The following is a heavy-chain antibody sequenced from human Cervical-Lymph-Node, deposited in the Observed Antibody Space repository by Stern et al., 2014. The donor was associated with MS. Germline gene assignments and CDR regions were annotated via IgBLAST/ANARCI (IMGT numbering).Heavy chain of an antibody. V-gene: IGHV2-5*02. D-gene: IGHD2-21*01. CDR3: AHSVINYYYYGMDV. Sequence: QVTLRESGPTLVKPTQTLTLTCTFSGFSLSTSGVGVGWIRQPPGKALEWLALIYCDDDKRYSPSLKSRLTITKDTSKKQVVLTMTNMDPVDTATYYCAHSVINYYYYGMDVWGQGTTVTVSS. CDR2: IYCDDDK. J-gene: IGHJ6*02. CDR1: GFSLSTSGVG.